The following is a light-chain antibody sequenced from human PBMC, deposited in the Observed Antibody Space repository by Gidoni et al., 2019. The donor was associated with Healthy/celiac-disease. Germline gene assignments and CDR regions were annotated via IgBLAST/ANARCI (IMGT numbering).Light chain of an antibody. V-gene: IGKV3-15*01. CDR3: QQYNNWHPAIPYT. Sequence: EIVLTHSPASLSVYPRERATLSCRASQSVSSNLAWYQPKPGQAPRLLIYGASTRATGIQARFSGSGSGTEFTITISSLKSEDFAVYYGQQYNNWHPAIPYTFGPGTKVDIK. CDR2: GAS. J-gene: IGKJ3*01. CDR1: QSVSSN.